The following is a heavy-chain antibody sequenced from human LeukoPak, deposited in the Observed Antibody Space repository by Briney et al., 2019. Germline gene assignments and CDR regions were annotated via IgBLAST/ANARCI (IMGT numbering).Heavy chain of an antibody. CDR1: GXTFSSYA. V-gene: IGHV3-30*09. Sequence: GGSLRLSCAASGXTFSSYAMHWVRQAPGTGLEWVALISYDGNKKNYAASVEGRFAISRDNSKNTLYLQMNSLRAEDTAIYYSAKDVHGGNSCGAFDYWGQGTLVTVSS. J-gene: IGHJ4*02. CDR3: AKDVHGGNSCGAFDY. D-gene: IGHD5-18*01. CDR2: ISYDGNKK.